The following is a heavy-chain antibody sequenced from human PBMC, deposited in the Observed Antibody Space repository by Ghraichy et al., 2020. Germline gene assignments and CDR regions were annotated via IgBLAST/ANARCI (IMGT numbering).Heavy chain of an antibody. V-gene: IGHV3-23*01. D-gene: IGHD2-15*01. CDR3: VKEISGRGAFDI. J-gene: IGHJ3*02. CDR2: ISTGGGST. Sequence: GGSLRLSCAASGFTFSSCAMSWVRQGPGKGLEWGSTISTGGGSTYYADSVKGRFTISRDNSKNTLYLQMNSLRAEDTAVYYCVKEISGRGAFDIWGQGTMVTVSS. CDR1: GFTFSSCA.